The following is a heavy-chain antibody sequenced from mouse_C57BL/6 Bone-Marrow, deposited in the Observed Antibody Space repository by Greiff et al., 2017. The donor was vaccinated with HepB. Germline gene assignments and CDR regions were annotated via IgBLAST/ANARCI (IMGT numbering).Heavy chain of an antibody. CDR1: GYTFTNYW. J-gene: IGHJ1*03. D-gene: IGHD2-14*01. Sequence: QVQLKESGAELVRPGTSVKMSCKASGYTFTNYWIGWAKQRPGHGLEWIGDIYPGGGYTNYNEKFKGKATLTADKSSSTAYMQFSSLTSEDSAIYYCARYRYGSHYWYFDVWGTGTTVTVSS. CDR2: IYPGGGYT. V-gene: IGHV1-63*01. CDR3: ARYRYGSHYWYFDV.